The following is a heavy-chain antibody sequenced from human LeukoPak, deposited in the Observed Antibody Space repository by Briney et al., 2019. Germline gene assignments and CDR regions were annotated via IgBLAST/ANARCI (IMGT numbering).Heavy chain of an antibody. CDR3: VRKSDYDFWSGYYNLDY. CDR2: ISSSSYI. J-gene: IGHJ4*02. V-gene: IGHV3-21*01. D-gene: IGHD3-3*01. Sequence: GGSLRLSCAASGFTFSSYSMNWVRQAPGKGLEWVSSISSSSYIYYADSVKGRFTISRDNAKNSLYLQMNSLRAEDTAVHYCVRKSDYDFWSGYYNLDYWGQGTLVTVSS. CDR1: GFTFSSYS.